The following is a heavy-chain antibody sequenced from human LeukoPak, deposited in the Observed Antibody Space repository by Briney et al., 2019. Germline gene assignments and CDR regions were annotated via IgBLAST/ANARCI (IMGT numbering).Heavy chain of an antibody. CDR3: ARGTLAATGSANTRRWFDP. CDR2: INPNGGGT. Sequence: ASVKVSCKASGYTFTGYYMHWGRQAPGQGLEWMGGINPNGGGTNYAQKFEGRVTMTRDTSISTAYMELSRLRSDDTAVYYCARGTLAATGSANTRRWFDPWGQGTLVTVSS. D-gene: IGHD6-13*01. J-gene: IGHJ5*02. CDR1: GYTFTGYY. V-gene: IGHV1-2*02.